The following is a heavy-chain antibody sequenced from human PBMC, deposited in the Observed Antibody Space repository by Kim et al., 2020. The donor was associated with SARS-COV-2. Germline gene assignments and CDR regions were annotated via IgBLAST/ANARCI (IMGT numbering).Heavy chain of an antibody. CDR2: INPDGGGT. Sequence: ASVKVSCKTSGYTFTDHYVHWVRQAPGQGLEWMGWINPDGGGTHYPQRFQGRVTMTRDTSISTAYMELSSLTSDDTAVYFCARGMTTVTTGGYWGQGTLVIVSS. CDR3: ARGMTTVTTGGY. D-gene: IGHD4-17*01. V-gene: IGHV1-2*02. J-gene: IGHJ4*02. CDR1: GYTFTDHY.